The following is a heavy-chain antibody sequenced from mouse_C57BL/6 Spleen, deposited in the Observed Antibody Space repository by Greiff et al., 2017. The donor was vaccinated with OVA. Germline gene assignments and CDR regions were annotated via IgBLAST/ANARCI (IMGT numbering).Heavy chain of an antibody. V-gene: IGHV1-81*01. Sequence: VQLQQSGAELVRPGASVKLSCKASGYTFTSYGISWVKQRTGQGLEWIGEIYPRSGNTYYNEKFKGKATLTADKSSSTAYMELRSLTSEDSAVYFFAREGNWERFAYWGQGTLVTVSA. J-gene: IGHJ3*01. CDR1: GYTFTSYG. D-gene: IGHD4-1*01. CDR3: AREGNWERFAY. CDR2: IYPRSGNT.